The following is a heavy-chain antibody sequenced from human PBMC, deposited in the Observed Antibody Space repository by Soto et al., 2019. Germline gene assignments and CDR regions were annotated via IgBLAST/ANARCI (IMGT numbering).Heavy chain of an antibody. CDR2: IYYSGST. D-gene: IGHD3-16*02. Sequence: QLQLQESGPGLVKPSETLSLTCTVSGGSISSSSYYWGWIRQPPGKGLEWIGSIYYSGSTYYNPSLKSRVTISVDTSKNQFSLKLSSVTAADTAVYYCARRGYDYVWGSYRYGDNWFDPWGQGTLVTVSS. CDR1: GGSISSSSYY. J-gene: IGHJ5*02. CDR3: ARRGYDYVWGSYRYGDNWFDP. V-gene: IGHV4-39*01.